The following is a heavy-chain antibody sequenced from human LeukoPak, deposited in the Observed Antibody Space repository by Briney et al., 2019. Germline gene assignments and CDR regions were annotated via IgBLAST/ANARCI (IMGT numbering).Heavy chain of an antibody. CDR2: IKQDGSEK. D-gene: IGHD6-13*01. CDR3: AREWQGGIAAAGTRIEGDY. Sequence: GGSLRLSCAVSGFSVSGYWMTWVRQAPGKGLEWVDNIKQDGSEKNYVDSVKGRFTISRDHAENSLFLQMNSLRVEDTAVYYCAREWQGGIAAAGTRIEGDYWGQGTLVAVSS. J-gene: IGHJ4*02. CDR1: GFSVSGYW. V-gene: IGHV3-7*01.